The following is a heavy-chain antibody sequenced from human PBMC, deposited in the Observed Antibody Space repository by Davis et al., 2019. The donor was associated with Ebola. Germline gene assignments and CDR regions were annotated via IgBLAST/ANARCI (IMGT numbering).Heavy chain of an antibody. CDR1: GYTFTSYA. CDR2: IIPIFGTA. V-gene: IGHV1-69*13. CDR3: ARDLGFGELLYTSYGMDV. D-gene: IGHD3-10*01. Sequence: SVKVSCKASGYTFTSYAISWVRQAPGQGLEWMGGIIPIFGTANYAQKFQGRVTITADESTSTAYMELSSLRSEDTVVYYCARDLGFGELLYTSYGMDVWGQGTTVTVSS. J-gene: IGHJ6*02.